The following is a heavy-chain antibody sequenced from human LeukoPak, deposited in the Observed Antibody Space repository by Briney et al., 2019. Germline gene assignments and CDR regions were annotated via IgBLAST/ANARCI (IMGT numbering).Heavy chain of an antibody. CDR2: IYSGGST. Sequence: PGGSLRLSCAASGFTVSSNYMSWVRQAPGKGLEWVSIIYSGGSTFYADSVKGRFTISRDNSKNTLYLQMNSLRAEDTALYYCARVPLISSGYHDYWGQGTLVTVSS. D-gene: IGHD3-22*01. J-gene: IGHJ4*02. CDR1: GFTVSSNY. V-gene: IGHV3-53*01. CDR3: ARVPLISSGYHDY.